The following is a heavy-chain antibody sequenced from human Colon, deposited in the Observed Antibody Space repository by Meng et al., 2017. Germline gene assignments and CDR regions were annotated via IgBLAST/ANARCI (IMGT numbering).Heavy chain of an antibody. J-gene: IGHJ4*02. CDR3: ARDRGIRVTGELDY. V-gene: IGHV1-18*01. D-gene: IGHD3-9*01. CDR2: ISAFNGNT. Sequence: VKVSCKVKGYNFNSYGISWVRQAPGQGLEWMGWISAFNGNTNYAQKVQGRVTMTTDTSTSTAYMELRSLRSDDTAVYFCARDRGIRVTGELDYWGQGTLVTVSS. CDR1: GYNFNSYG.